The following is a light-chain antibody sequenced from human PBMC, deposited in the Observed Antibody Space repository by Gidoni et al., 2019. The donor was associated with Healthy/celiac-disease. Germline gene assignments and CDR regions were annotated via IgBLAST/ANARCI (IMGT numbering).Light chain of an antibody. CDR3: QQYNNWPYT. J-gene: IGKJ2*01. CDR2: GES. V-gene: IGKV3-15*01. CDR1: QSVSSN. Sequence: EILMTQSPATLSVSPGERATVSCRASQSVSSNLAWYQQKPGKAPRLLIYGESTSANGIPARFSGSGSGTEFTLTISSLQSEDFAVYYCQQYNNWPYTFGQGTKLEIK.